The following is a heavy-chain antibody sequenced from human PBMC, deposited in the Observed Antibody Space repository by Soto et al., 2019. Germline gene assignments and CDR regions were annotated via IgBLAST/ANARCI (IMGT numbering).Heavy chain of an antibody. D-gene: IGHD3-3*01. CDR1: GCTFSSYG. J-gene: IGHJ3*02. CDR3: ARDVSKGILGVVNLALDM. V-gene: IGHV3-33*01. CDR2: IWYDGSNK. Sequence: GGSLRLSCAASGCTFSSYGMHWVRQAPGKGLEWVAVIWYDGSNKYYADSVKGRFTISRDNSKNTLYLQMNSLRAEDTDVYYWARDVSKGILGVVNLALDMWAQGTMVPVSS.